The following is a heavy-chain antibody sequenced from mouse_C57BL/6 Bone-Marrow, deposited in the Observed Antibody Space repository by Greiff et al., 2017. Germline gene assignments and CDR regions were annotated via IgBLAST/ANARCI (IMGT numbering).Heavy chain of an antibody. CDR1: GFTFSSYG. Sequence: EVLLVQSGADLVKPGGSLNLSCAASGFTFSSYGMSWVRQTPDKSLEWVGTISSGGSYTYYPDSVKGRFTISRDNAKNTRYRQMGSLKAEDTAMCCCARQTFGYWGQGTSVTVSS. CDR2: ISSGGSYT. CDR3: ARQTFGY. V-gene: IGHV5-6*01. J-gene: IGHJ4*01.